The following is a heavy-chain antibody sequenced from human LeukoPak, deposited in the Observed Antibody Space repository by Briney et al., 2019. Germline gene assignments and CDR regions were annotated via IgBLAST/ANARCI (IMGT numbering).Heavy chain of an antibody. V-gene: IGHV4-4*07. CDR1: GGSISSYY. Sequence: SETLSLTCTVSGGSISSYYWSWIRQPAGKGLEWIGRIYTSGSTNYNPSLKSRVTMSVDTSKNQFSLKLSSVTDADTAVYYCAREAVAGPLLFWFDPWGQGTLVTVSS. CDR3: AREAVAGPLLFWFDP. D-gene: IGHD6-19*01. J-gene: IGHJ5*02. CDR2: IYTSGST.